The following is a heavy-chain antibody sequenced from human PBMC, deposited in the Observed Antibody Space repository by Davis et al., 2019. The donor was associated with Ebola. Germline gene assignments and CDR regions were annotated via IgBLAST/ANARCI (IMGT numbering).Heavy chain of an antibody. J-gene: IGHJ3*02. CDR1: GFSVSDKY. D-gene: IGHD2-2*01. CDR3: ATTVHSAMNLLGAFDI. V-gene: IGHV3-53*01. Sequence: GGSLRLSCAGSGFSVSDKYMSWVRQAPGKGLGWVSVIYRDGRMYHADSVKGRFSISRDDSKNTVYLQINSLRAEDTAMYYCATTVHSAMNLLGAFDIWGQGTMVTVSS. CDR2: IYRDGRM.